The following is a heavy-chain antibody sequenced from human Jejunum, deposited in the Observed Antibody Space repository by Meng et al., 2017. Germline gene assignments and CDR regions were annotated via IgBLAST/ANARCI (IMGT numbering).Heavy chain of an antibody. CDR3: ARCPCTSTSCYGLDC. V-gene: IGHV3-48*03. CDR2: ISNSATTM. D-gene: IGHD2-2*01. Sequence: GESLKISCAASGFTFSSFEMNWFRQAPGKGLEWISYISNSATTMSYAASVKGRFTISRDNAKNSLYLLMNSLRPEDTAVYYCARCPCTSTSCYGLDCWGQGTLVTVSS. J-gene: IGHJ4*02. CDR1: GFTFSSFE.